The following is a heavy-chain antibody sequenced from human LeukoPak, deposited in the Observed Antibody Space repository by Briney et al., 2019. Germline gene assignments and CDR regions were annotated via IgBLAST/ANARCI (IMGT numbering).Heavy chain of an antibody. CDR2: IIPIFGAA. V-gene: IGHV1-69*13. Sequence: SVKVSCKASGGTFSSYAISWVRQAPGQGLEWMGGIIPIFGAANYAQKFQGRVTITADESTSTAYMELSSLRSEDTAVYYCARVLNGDYGSHAFDIWGQGTMVTVSS. CDR1: GGTFSSYA. CDR3: ARVLNGDYGSHAFDI. D-gene: IGHD4-17*01. J-gene: IGHJ3*02.